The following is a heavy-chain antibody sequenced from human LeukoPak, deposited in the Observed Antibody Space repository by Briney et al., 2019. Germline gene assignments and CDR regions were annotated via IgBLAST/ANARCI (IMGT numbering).Heavy chain of an antibody. D-gene: IGHD6-13*01. Sequence: GGSLRLSCAASGFTFSSYAMYWVRQAPGKGLEWVAVISYDGSNKYYADSVKGRFTISRDNSKNALYLQMNSLRAEDTAVYYCEGLAVAGVHWGQGILVTVSS. CDR1: GFTFSSYA. CDR2: ISYDGSNK. V-gene: IGHV3-30-3*01. CDR3: EGLAVAGVH. J-gene: IGHJ1*01.